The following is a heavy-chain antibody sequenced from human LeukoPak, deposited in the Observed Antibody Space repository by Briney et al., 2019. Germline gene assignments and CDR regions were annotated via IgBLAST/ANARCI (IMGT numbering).Heavy chain of an antibody. CDR1: GFPFSSHW. J-gene: IGHJ6*03. CDR2: MSSDGNDK. V-gene: IGHV3-30*03. Sequence: PGGSLRLSCAASGFPFSSHWMTWVRQAPGKGLEWVAVMSSDGNDKHYAASVKGRFTTSRDNSKTTVYLQMNSLRAEDTALYYCAREGHYDILTGYSPVEYYYYYMDVWGKGTTVTVSS. D-gene: IGHD3-9*01. CDR3: AREGHYDILTGYSPVEYYYYYMDV.